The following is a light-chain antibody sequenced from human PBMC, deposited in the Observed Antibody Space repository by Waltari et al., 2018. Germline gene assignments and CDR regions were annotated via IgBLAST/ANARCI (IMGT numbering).Light chain of an antibody. J-gene: IGKJ2*01. CDR1: QSITNY. CDR3: QQSYGIPRT. Sequence: DIQMTQSPSSLSASVGDRVTITCRASQSITNYLNWYQQKPGKAPKLLIYAASSLQSGVPSRFSGSGSGTDFTLTISSLQPEDFAAYYCQQSYGIPRTFGQGTKLEIK. CDR2: AAS. V-gene: IGKV1-39*01.